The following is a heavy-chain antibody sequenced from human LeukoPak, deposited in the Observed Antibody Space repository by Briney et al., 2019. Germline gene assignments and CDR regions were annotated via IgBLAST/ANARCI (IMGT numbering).Heavy chain of an antibody. Sequence: GGSLRLTCAASGFTFSSYWMTWVRQAPGKGLEWVANIKQDGSEKYYVESVKGRFTISRDNAKNSLNLQMNSLRAEDTAVYYCARGSSGYKPYGMDVWGQGTTVTVSS. CDR1: GFTFSSYW. J-gene: IGHJ6*02. D-gene: IGHD3-22*01. CDR2: IKQDGSEK. CDR3: ARGSSGYKPYGMDV. V-gene: IGHV3-7*04.